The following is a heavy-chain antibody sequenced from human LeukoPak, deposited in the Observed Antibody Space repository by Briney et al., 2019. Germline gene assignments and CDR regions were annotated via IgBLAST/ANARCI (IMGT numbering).Heavy chain of an antibody. Sequence: ASVKVSCKASGGTFSSYAISWVRQAPGQGLEWMGGISAYNGNTNYAQKLQGRVTMTTDTSTSTAYMELRSLRSDDTAVYYCARGRSGYPFDYWGQGTLVTVSS. V-gene: IGHV1-18*01. CDR2: ISAYNGNT. D-gene: IGHD3-22*01. J-gene: IGHJ4*02. CDR3: ARGRSGYPFDY. CDR1: GGTFSSYA.